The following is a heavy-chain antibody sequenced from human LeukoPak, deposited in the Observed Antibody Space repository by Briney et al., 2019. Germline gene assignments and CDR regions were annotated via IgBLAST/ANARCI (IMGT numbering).Heavy chain of an antibody. CDR3: ARMDIVVVVAVDY. V-gene: IGHV1-2*02. CDR2: INPNSGGT. D-gene: IGHD2-15*01. Sequence: ASVKVSCKASGYTFTGHYMHWVRQAPGQGLEWMGWINPNSGGTNYAQKFQGRVTMTRDTSISTAYMELSRLRSDDTAVYYCARMDIVVVVAVDYWGQGTLVTVSS. J-gene: IGHJ4*02. CDR1: GYTFTGHY.